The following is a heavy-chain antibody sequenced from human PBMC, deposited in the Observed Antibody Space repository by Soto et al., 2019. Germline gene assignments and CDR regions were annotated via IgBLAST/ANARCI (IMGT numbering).Heavy chain of an antibody. CDR3: ARDTVTPNKPDY. CDR1: GFTFSSYS. D-gene: IGHD4-17*01. CDR2: ISSSSSYI. V-gene: IGHV3-21*01. J-gene: IGHJ4*02. Sequence: GGSLRLSCAASGFTFSSYSMNWIRQAPGKWLEWVSSISSSSSYIYYADSVKGRFTISRDNAKNSLYLQMNSLRAEDTAVYYCARDTVTPNKPDYWGQGXLVTVYS.